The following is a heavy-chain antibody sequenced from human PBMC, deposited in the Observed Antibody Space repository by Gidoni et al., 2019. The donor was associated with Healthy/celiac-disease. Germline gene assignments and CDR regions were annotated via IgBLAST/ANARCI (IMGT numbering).Heavy chain of an antibody. V-gene: IGHV1-69*01. CDR3: ARGRGYYYDSSGYSDAEYFQH. CDR1: GGTFSSYA. D-gene: IGHD3-22*01. CDR2: IIPIFGTA. J-gene: IGHJ1*01. Sequence: QVQLVQSGAEVKKPGSSVKVSCQASGGTFSSYAISWVRQAPGQGLEWMGGIIPIFGTANYAQKFQGRVTITADESTSTAYMELSSLRSEDTAVYYCARGRGYYYDSSGYSDAEYFQHWGQGTLVTVSS.